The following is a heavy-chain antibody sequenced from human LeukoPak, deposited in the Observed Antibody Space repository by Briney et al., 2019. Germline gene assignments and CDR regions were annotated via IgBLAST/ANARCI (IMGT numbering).Heavy chain of an antibody. CDR2: IIPILGIA. J-gene: IGHJ6*02. V-gene: IGHV1-69*04. CDR3: ARSFDSSNYYYYGMDV. CDR1: GGTVSSYA. Sequence: ASVKVSCKASGGTVSSYAISWVRQAPGQGLEWMGRIIPILGIANYAQKFQGRVTITADKSTSTAYMELSSLRSEDTAVYYCARSFDSSNYYYYGMDVWGQGTTVTVSS. D-gene: IGHD2-21*01.